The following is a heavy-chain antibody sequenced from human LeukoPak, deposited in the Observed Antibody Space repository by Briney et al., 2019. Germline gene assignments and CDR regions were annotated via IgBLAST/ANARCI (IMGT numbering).Heavy chain of an antibody. J-gene: IGHJ5*02. Sequence: SQTLSLTCAVSGGSISSGGYSWSWIRQPPGKGLEWIGYIYYSGSTNYNPSLKSRVTISVDTSKNQFSLKLSSVTAADTAVYYCARVSYSSSWCWFDPWGQGTLVTVSS. CDR2: IYYSGST. CDR1: GGSISSGGYS. CDR3: ARVSYSSSWCWFDP. D-gene: IGHD6-13*01. V-gene: IGHV4-61*08.